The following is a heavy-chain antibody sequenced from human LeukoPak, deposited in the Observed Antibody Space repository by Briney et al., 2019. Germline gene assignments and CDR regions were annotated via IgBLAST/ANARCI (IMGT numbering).Heavy chain of an antibody. D-gene: IGHD2-2*01. Sequence: PGGSLKLSCAASGFTFSSYSMNWVRRAPGKGLEWVSSISSISRYIYYADSVKGRFTISRDNAKNSLYLQMNSLRAEDTAVYYCASLGSRHCTSTTCYDYWGQGTLVTVSS. J-gene: IGHJ4*02. CDR1: GFTFSSYS. V-gene: IGHV3-21*01. CDR3: ASLGSRHCTSTTCYDY. CDR2: ISSISRYI.